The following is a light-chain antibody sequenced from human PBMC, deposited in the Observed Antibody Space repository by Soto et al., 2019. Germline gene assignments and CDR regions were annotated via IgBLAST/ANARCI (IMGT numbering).Light chain of an antibody. V-gene: IGKV1-8*01. J-gene: IGKJ1*01. CDR3: QQYYTYPWT. Sequence: AIRMTQSPSPLSSSTGDGVTITCRASQGVSNYLAWYQQKPGQAPKVLIHAASTLQGGVPSRFSGSGSGTDFTLTISGLQSDDFATYYCQQYYTYPWTFGQGTKVDIK. CDR1: QGVSNY. CDR2: AAS.